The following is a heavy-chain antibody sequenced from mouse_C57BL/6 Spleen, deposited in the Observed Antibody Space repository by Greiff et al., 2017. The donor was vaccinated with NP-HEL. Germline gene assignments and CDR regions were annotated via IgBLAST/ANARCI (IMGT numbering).Heavy chain of an antibody. D-gene: IGHD1-1*01. CDR1: GYTFTSYW. J-gene: IGHJ3*01. CDR3: ARPSYYYGSSKFAY. V-gene: IGHV1-50*01. Sequence: VQLQQSGAELAKPGASVKLSCKASGYTFTSYWMHWVKQRPGQGLEWIGEIDPSDSYTNYNQKFKGKATLTVDTSSSTAYMQLSSLTSEDSAVYYCARPSYYYGSSKFAYWGQGTLVTVSA. CDR2: IDPSDSYT.